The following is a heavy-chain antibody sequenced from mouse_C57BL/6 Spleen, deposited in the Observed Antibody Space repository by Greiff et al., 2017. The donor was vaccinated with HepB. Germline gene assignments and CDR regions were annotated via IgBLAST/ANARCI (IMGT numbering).Heavy chain of an antibody. V-gene: IGHV5-4*01. Sequence: EVKVVESGGGLVKPGGSLKLSCAASGFTFSSYAMSWVRQTPEKRLEWVATISDGGSYTYYPDNVKGRFTISRDNAKNNLYLQMSHLKSEDTAMYYCARDTVSLNYYGSSYRYFDVWGTGTTVTVSS. CDR2: ISDGGSYT. CDR3: ARDTVSLNYYGSSYRYFDV. J-gene: IGHJ1*03. D-gene: IGHD1-1*01. CDR1: GFTFSSYA.